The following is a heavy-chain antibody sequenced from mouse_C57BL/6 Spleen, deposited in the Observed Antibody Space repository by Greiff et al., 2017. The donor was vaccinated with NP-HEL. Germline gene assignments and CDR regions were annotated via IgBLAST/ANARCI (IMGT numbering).Heavy chain of an antibody. J-gene: IGHJ3*01. CDR2: ISDGGSYT. V-gene: IGHV5-4*01. Sequence: EVQLVESGGGLVKPGGSLKLSCAASGFTFSSYAMSRVRQTPKKRLEWVATISDGGSYTYYPDNVKGRFTISRDNAKNNLYLQMSHLKSEDTAMYYCARAGYYYGSSPFAYWGQGTLVTVAA. CDR3: ARAGYYYGSSPFAY. D-gene: IGHD1-1*01. CDR1: GFTFSSYA.